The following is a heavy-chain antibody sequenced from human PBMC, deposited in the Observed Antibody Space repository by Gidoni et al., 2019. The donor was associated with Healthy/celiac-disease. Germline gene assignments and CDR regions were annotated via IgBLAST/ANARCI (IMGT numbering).Heavy chain of an antibody. Sequence: EVQLLASGGGLVQPGGSLRLSCAASGFTLSSYAMSWVRPAPGKGLEWVSAISGSGGSTYYADSVKGRFTISRDNSKNTLYLQMNSLRAEDTAVYYCAKDRRDCTNGVCSYAFDIWGQGTMVTVSS. CDR3: AKDRRDCTNGVCSYAFDI. CDR2: ISGSGGST. V-gene: IGHV3-23*01. CDR1: GFTLSSYA. J-gene: IGHJ3*02. D-gene: IGHD2-8*01.